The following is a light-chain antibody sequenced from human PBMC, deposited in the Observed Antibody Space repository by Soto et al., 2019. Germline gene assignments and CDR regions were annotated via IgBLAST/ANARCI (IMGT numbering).Light chain of an antibody. CDR2: LGS. Sequence: DSVMTQSPISLPVTPGEPASISCRSSQRLLHSNGYNYLDWYLQKPGQSPQLLIDLGSIRAGGVSDRISGSAAGTYSTLKISRVEAEDVGVYYCMHALQGYTFGQGTKLEIK. CDR3: MHALQGYT. J-gene: IGKJ2*01. CDR1: QRLLHSNGYNY. V-gene: IGKV2-28*01.